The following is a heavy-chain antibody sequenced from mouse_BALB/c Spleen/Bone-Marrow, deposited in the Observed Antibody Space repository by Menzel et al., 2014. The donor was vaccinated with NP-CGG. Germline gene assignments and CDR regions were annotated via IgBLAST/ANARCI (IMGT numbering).Heavy chain of an antibody. V-gene: IGHV5-9-3*01. CDR1: GFTFSSYA. Sequence: DVHLVESGGGLVKPGGSLKLSCVASGFTFSSYAMSWVRQTPEKRLEWVATISSGGSYTYYPDSVKGRFTISRDNAKNTLYLQMSSLRSEDTAMYYCARHGGKGYAMDYWGQGTSVTVSS. CDR2: ISSGGSYT. CDR3: ARHGGKGYAMDY. D-gene: IGHD2-1*01. J-gene: IGHJ4*01.